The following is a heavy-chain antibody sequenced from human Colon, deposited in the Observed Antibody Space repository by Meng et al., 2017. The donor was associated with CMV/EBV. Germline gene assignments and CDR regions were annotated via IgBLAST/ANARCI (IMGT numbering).Heavy chain of an antibody. J-gene: IGHJ6*02. CDR2: ISSSSSYI. CDR1: GFTFSSYP. CDR3: ARDQYTAMVKDGMDV. Sequence: GGSLRLSCAASGFTFSSYPMYWVRQAPGKGLEWVASISSSSSYIYYAASLKGRFTISRDDARNSLFLQMNSLSVEDTAVYYCARDQYTAMVKDGMDVWGQGTTVTVSS. D-gene: IGHD5-18*01. V-gene: IGHV3-21*06.